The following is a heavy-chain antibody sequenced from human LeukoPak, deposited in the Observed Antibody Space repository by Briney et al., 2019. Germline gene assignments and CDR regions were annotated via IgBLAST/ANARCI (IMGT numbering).Heavy chain of an antibody. D-gene: IGHD3-16*01. CDR2: IIPIFGTT. Sequence: SVKVSCKAAGCTFNSYAISWVRQAPRQGLEWMGGIIPIFGTTNYARKFRGRVTLTADKSTRTAYMELSSLRSEDTAVYYCARDNDSRDPPHFDYWGQGTLVTVSS. J-gene: IGHJ4*02. CDR3: ARDNDSRDPPHFDY. CDR1: GCTFNSYA. V-gene: IGHV1-69*06.